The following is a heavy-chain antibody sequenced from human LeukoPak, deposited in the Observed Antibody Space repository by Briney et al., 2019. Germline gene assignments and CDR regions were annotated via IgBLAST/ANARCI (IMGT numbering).Heavy chain of an antibody. CDR2: IKQDGSEK. Sequence: PGGSLRLSCAASGFTFSSYWMSWVRQAPGKGLEWVANIKQDGSEKYYADSVKGRFTISRDNSKNTLYLQMNSLRAEDTAVYYCAKGHITIFGVADYWGQGTLVTVSS. J-gene: IGHJ4*02. V-gene: IGHV3-7*01. CDR1: GFTFSSYW. CDR3: AKGHITIFGVADY. D-gene: IGHD3-3*01.